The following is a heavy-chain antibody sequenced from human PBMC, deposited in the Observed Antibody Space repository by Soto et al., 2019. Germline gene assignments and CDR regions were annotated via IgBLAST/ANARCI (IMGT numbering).Heavy chain of an antibody. J-gene: IGHJ4*02. CDR2: IYYSGST. CDR3: ARDSDYGGVDY. V-gene: IGHV4-31*03. Sequence: SETLSLTCTVSGGSIRSGGCYWSWIRQDPGKGLEWIGYIYYSGSTYYNPSLKSRVTISVDTSKNQFSLKLSSVTAADTAVYYCARDSDYGGVDYWGQGTLVTVS. D-gene: IGHD4-17*01. CDR1: GGSIRSGGCY.